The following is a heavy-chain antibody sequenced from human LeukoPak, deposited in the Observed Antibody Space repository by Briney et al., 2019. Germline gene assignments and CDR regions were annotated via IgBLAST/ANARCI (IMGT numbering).Heavy chain of an antibody. CDR1: GDRVSSDSAA. J-gene: IGHJ3*01. Sequence: SQTLSLTCVISGDRVSSDSAAWNWIRQSPSRGLEWLGRTYYRSKLYNDYAVSVKSRITINPDTSKNHFSLQLNSVTAEDTAVYFCVREREDAFDVWGQGTMVTVSS. CDR3: VREREDAFDV. V-gene: IGHV6-1*01. CDR2: TYYRSKLYN.